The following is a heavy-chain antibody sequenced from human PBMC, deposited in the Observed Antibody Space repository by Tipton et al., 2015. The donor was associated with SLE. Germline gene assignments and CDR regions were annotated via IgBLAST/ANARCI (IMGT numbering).Heavy chain of an antibody. Sequence: TLSLTCTVSGGSISNYFWSWIRQPPGKGLEWIGYIYYSGSTSYNPSLKSRVTISVDTSKNQFSLKLSSVTAADTAVYYCARHKLGAPYYFDYWGQGTLVTVSS. CDR1: GGSISNYF. CDR3: ARHKLGAPYYFDY. J-gene: IGHJ4*02. CDR2: IYYSGST. D-gene: IGHD7-27*01. V-gene: IGHV4-59*01.